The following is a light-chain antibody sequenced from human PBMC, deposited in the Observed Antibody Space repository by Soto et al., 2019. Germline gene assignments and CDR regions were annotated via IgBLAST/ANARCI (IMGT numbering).Light chain of an antibody. CDR3: QQYNDWPLT. J-gene: IGKJ4*01. CDR1: QSISRT. CDR2: GAS. V-gene: IGKV3-15*01. Sequence: EILMTQSPATLSVSPGEGLTLSCRASQSISRTLAWYQQRPGQAPRLLIYGASSRATGVPDRFSGSGSGTEFPLTISSLQSEDFAVYYCQQYNDWPLTFGGGTKVEIK.